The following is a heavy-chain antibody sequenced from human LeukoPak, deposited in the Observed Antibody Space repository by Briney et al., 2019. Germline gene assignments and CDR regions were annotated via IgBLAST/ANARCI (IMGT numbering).Heavy chain of an antibody. CDR3: ARQDSGYDKSTFDP. J-gene: IGHJ5*02. CDR2: ISAYNGNT. D-gene: IGHD5-12*01. V-gene: IGHV1-18*01. Sequence: ASVKVSCKASGYTFTGYDINWVRQATGQGLEWMGWISAYNGNTNYAQKLQGRVTMTTDTSTSTAYMELRSLRSDDTAVYYCARQDSGYDKSTFDPWGQGTLVTVSS. CDR1: GYTFTGYD.